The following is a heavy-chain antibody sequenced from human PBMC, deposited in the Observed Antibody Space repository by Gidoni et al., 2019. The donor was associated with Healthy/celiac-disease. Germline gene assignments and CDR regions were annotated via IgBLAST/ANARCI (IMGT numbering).Heavy chain of an antibody. CDR3: ARMFFWSGSYLDS. CDR1: GGSIATGGFS. Sequence: QLQLQESGSGLLKPSETLSLTCAVPGGSIATGGFSWSWIRQPPGQGLEFIGHIYHSGGAFYNPSLKSRATISVDKSKRHFSLRLNSVTAADTAVYFCARMFFWSGSYLDSWGPGTLVTVSS. J-gene: IGHJ4*02. CDR2: IYHSGGA. D-gene: IGHD3-3*01. V-gene: IGHV4-30-2*01.